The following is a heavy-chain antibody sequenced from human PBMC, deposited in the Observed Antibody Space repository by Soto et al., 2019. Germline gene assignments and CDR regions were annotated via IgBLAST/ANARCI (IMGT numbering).Heavy chain of an antibody. CDR2: IIPIFGTA. CDR3: ATYKYCSGGSCYSGTFDY. V-gene: IGHV1-69*06. J-gene: IGHJ4*02. CDR1: GGTFSSYA. Sequence: SVKVSCKASGGTFSSYAISWVRQAPGQGLEWMGGIIPIFGTANYAQKFQGRVTITADKSTSTAYMELSSLRSEDTAVYYCATYKYCSGGSCYSGTFDYWGQGTLVTVSS. D-gene: IGHD2-15*01.